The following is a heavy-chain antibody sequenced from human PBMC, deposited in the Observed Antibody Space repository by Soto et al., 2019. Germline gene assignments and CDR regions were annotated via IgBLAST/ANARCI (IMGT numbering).Heavy chain of an antibody. D-gene: IGHD6-19*01. CDR3: ARGIAVAGNQVWYYYYGMDV. CDR1: GDSVSSNSAA. Sequence: SHTLSLTCAISGDSVSSNSAAWNWIRQSPSRGLEWLGRTYYRSKWYNDYAVSVTSRITINPDTSKNQFSLQLNSVTPEDTAVYYCARGIAVAGNQVWYYYYGMDVWGQGTTVTVSS. J-gene: IGHJ6*02. CDR2: TYYRSKWYN. V-gene: IGHV6-1*01.